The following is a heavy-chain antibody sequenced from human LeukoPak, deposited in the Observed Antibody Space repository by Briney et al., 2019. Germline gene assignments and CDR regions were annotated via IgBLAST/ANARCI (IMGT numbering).Heavy chain of an antibody. Sequence: APVKVSCKGSGYTFTSYDIKWVGQATGQGRERMGWRNPKSGNAEYAQKFQGRVTITRTTSISTAYMELSSLRSEDTAVYYCALRGYDLDYWGQGTLVTVSS. J-gene: IGHJ4*02. V-gene: IGHV1-8*03. CDR1: GYTFTSYD. CDR3: ALRGYDLDY. CDR2: RNPKSGNA. D-gene: IGHD3-3*01.